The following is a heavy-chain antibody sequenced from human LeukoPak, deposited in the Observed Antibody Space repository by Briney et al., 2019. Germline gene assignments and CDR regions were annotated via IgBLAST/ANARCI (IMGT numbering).Heavy chain of an antibody. CDR3: ARWRPYFYDSSGYVDY. J-gene: IGHJ4*02. CDR2: IYDSGST. Sequence: SETLSLTCTVSGGSFNNYYWSWIRQPPGKGLEWIGYIYDSGSTNYNPSLKSRVTISVDTSKNQFSLNLSSVTAADTAVYYCARWRPYFYDSSGYVDYWGQGTLVTVSS. D-gene: IGHD3-22*01. CDR1: GGSFNNYY. V-gene: IGHV4-59*01.